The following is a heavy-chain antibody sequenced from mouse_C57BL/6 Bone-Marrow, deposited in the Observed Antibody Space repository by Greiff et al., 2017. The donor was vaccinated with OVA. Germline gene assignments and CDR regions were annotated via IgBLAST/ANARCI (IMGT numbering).Heavy chain of an antibody. V-gene: IGHV3-6*01. CDR2: ISYDGSN. Sequence: EVQLQESGPGLVKPSQSLSLTCSVTGYSITSCYYWYWIRQFPGNQLEWMGFISYDGSNNYNPSLKNRISITRDTSKNQFFLKLNSVTTEDTATYDCARNAYYSNYDYYAMDYWGQGTSVTVSS. J-gene: IGHJ4*01. D-gene: IGHD2-5*01. CDR1: GYSITSCYY. CDR3: ARNAYYSNYDYYAMDY.